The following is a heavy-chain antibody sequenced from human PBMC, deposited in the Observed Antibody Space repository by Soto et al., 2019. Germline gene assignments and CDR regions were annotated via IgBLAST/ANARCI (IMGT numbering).Heavy chain of an antibody. CDR1: GFTFSSYA. V-gene: IGHV3-30*14. CDR2: ISYDGSNK. D-gene: IGHD6-19*01. Sequence: QVQLVESGGGVVQPGRSLRLSCAASGFTFSSYAMHWVRQAPGKGLEWVAVISYDGSNKYYADSVKGRFTISRDNSKNTLYLQMNSLRAEDTGVYYCARERSGWYGIDYWGQGTLVTVSS. CDR3: ARERSGWYGIDY. J-gene: IGHJ4*02.